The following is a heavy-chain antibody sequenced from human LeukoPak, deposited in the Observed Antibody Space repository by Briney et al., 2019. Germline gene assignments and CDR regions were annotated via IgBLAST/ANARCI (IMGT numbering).Heavy chain of an antibody. V-gene: IGHV4-4*07. CDR3: ARIVPAATYYYYYMDV. CDR1: GGSISSYS. D-gene: IGHD2-2*01. CDR2: IYTSGST. J-gene: IGHJ6*03. Sequence: SETLSLTCTVCGGSISSYSWSWIRQPAGKALEWHGRIYTSGSTNYNPSLKSRVTISVDKSKNQFSLKLSSVTAADTAVYYCARIVPAATYYYYYMDVWGKGTTVTVSS.